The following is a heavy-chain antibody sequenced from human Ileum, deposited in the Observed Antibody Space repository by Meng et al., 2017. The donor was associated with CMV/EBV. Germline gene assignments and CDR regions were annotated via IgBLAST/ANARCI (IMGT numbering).Heavy chain of an antibody. J-gene: IGHJ5*02. V-gene: IGHV1-69*04. Sequence: SVKVFCKASGGTFSSYTISWVRQAPGQGREWMGRIIPILGIANYAQKFQGRVTITADKSTSTAYMELSSLRSEDTAVYYCAREPPIQIVVVPAALFSWFDPWGQGTLVTVSS. D-gene: IGHD2-2*01. CDR3: AREPPIQIVVVPAALFSWFDP. CDR1: GGTFSSYT. CDR2: IIPILGIA.